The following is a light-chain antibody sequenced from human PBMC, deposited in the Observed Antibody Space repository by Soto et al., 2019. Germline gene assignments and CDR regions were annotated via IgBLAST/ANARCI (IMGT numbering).Light chain of an antibody. CDR3: QQSYTSPYT. J-gene: IGKJ2*01. V-gene: IGKV1-39*01. CDR2: SAS. CDR1: QSISTY. Sequence: DIQMTQSPSSLSASVGDRVTITCRASQSISTYLNWYQQRLGKAPKLLMYSASRLQSGVSSRFGGSGSGTDFTLSISSLQPEDFATYYCQQSYTSPYTFGQGTKVDIK.